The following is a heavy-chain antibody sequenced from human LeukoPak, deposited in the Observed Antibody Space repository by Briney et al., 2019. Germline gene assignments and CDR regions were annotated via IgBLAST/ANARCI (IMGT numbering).Heavy chain of an antibody. J-gene: IGHJ4*02. D-gene: IGHD2-15*01. Sequence: GGSLRLPCAASGLTFSSCSMTWVRQAPGKGLEWVSCVSGSGGNTYYADSVKGRFTISRDNSKNTLYLQLNSLRAEDTAIYYCANGRGPNTGPTLDYWGQGTLVTVSS. CDR1: GLTFSSCS. CDR2: VSGSGGNT. CDR3: ANGRGPNTGPTLDY. V-gene: IGHV3-23*01.